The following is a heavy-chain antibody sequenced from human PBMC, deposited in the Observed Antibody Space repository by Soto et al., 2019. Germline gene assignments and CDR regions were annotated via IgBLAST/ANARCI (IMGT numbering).Heavy chain of an antibody. J-gene: IGHJ4*02. D-gene: IGHD1-7*01. CDR1: GLTFSNYA. CDR2: ISVIRSTT. CDR3: AIKPALELPKVIDF. V-gene: IGHV3-23*01. Sequence: WGTLRLSCAPSGLTFSNYAMSWVRQGQGGGLEWFAAISVIRSTTYYPTSVRGRFTISRYRYKNTLYLQMSSLRADTTALYYSAIKPALELPKVIDFWGQGTLVTVSS.